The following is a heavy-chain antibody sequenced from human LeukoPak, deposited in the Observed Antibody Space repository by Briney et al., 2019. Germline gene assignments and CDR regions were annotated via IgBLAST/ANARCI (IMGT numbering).Heavy chain of an antibody. CDR3: AKNKLLQLEYYFDF. CDR1: GFTFSSFN. CDR2: ISYDGSNK. D-gene: IGHD1-1*01. J-gene: IGHJ4*02. Sequence: PGGSLRLSCAASGFTFSSFNMQWVRQAPGKGLEWVAIISYDGSNKYYADSVKGRFTISRDNSKNTLYLQMNSLGAEDTAVYYCAKNKLLQLEYYFDFWGQGTLVTVSS. V-gene: IGHV3-30*18.